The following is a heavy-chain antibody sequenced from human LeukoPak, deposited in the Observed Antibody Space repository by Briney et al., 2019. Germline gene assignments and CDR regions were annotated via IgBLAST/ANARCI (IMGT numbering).Heavy chain of an antibody. CDR1: GFSLSTSGVG. D-gene: IGHD3-10*01. CDR3: AHKIEAGDYFDY. Sequence: SGPTLVKPTQTLTLTCNFSGFSLSTSGVGVDWIRQPPGKALEWLALIYWDGDKRYSPSLKSRLTITKDTSKNQVVLTMTNMDPVDTATYYCAHKIEAGDYFDYWGQGTLVTVSS. CDR2: IYWDGDK. J-gene: IGHJ4*02. V-gene: IGHV2-5*02.